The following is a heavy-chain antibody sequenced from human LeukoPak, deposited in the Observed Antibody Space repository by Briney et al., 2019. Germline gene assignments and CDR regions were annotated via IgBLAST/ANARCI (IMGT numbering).Heavy chain of an antibody. CDR2: INHSGTT. J-gene: IGHJ6*02. V-gene: IGHV4-34*01. D-gene: IGHD3-10*01. Sequence: PSETLSLTCAVYGGSFSGYHWSWIRQPPGKGLEWIGEINHSGTTNYNLSLKSRVIISGDTSKNQFSLKLSSVTAADTAVYYCARDLRFGLLDVWGQGTTVTASS. CDR1: GGSFSGYH. CDR3: ARDLRFGLLDV.